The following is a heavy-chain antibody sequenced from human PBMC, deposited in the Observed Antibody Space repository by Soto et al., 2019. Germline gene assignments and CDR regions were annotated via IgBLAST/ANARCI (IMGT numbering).Heavy chain of an antibody. V-gene: IGHV4-39*01. CDR3: ARLRYDDYGMDV. Sequence: QLQLQESGPGLVKPSETLSLTCTVSGGSISSRSYYWGWIRQPPGKGLAWIGNIYYSGSTYYNPSLKSRVTISVATSKNQFSLKLSSVTAADTAVYYCARLRYDDYGMDVGGQGTTVTVSS. D-gene: IGHD3-3*01. CDR2: IYYSGST. CDR1: GGSISSRSYY. J-gene: IGHJ6*02.